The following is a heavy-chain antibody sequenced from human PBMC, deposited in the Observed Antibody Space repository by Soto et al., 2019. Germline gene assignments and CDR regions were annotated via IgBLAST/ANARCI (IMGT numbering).Heavy chain of an antibody. J-gene: IGHJ5*02. CDR1: GFTFSSYG. D-gene: IGHD6-6*01. V-gene: IGHV3-33*01. CDR2: IWYDGSNK. CDR3: ARARQIVGSSSWFDP. Sequence: GGSLRLSCGASGFTFSSYGMHWVRQAPGKGLEWVAVIWYDGSNKYYADSVKGRFTISRDNSKNTLYLQMNSLRAEDTAVYYCARARQIVGSSSWFDPWGQGTLVTVSS.